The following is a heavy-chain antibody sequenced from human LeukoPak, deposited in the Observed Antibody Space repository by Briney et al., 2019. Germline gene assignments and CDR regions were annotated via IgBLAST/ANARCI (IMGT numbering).Heavy chain of an antibody. V-gene: IGHV7-4-1*02. CDR1: GYTFTGYY. J-gene: IGHJ3*02. CDR3: ARVSTMIVVADGAFDI. D-gene: IGHD3-22*01. Sequence: ASVKVSCKASGYTFTGYYMHWVRQAPGQGLEWMGWINTNTGNPTYAQGFTGRFVFSLDTPVSTAYLQISSLKAEDTAVYYCARVSTMIVVADGAFDIWGQGTMVTVSS. CDR2: INTNTGNP.